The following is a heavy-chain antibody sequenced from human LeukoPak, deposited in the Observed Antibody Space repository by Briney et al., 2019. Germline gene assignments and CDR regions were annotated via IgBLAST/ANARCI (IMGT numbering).Heavy chain of an antibody. D-gene: IGHD3-9*01. J-gene: IGHJ5*02. Sequence: PSETLSLTCSVSGGSISCYHWSWIPQPPGKGLEWIGYIYYSGSTNYNPSLKSRVTITIDTSKNQFSLKLSSVTAADTAVYYCARHRDILTGYRWFDPWGQGTLVTVSS. V-gene: IGHV4-59*08. CDR3: ARHRDILTGYRWFDP. CDR2: IYYSGST. CDR1: GGSISCYH.